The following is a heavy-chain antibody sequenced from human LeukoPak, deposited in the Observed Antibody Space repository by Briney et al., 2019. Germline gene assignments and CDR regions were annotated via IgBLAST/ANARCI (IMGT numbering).Heavy chain of an antibody. CDR1: GFTFSSYA. CDR2: ISGSGGST. V-gene: IGHV3-23*01. J-gene: IGHJ4*02. D-gene: IGHD3-16*02. Sequence: PGGYLRLSCAASGFTFSSYAMSWVRQAPGKGLEWVSAISGSGGSTYYADSVKGRFTVSRDNSKNTLYLQMNSLRAEDTAVYYCARLRLGELSSYSDYWGQGTLVTVSS. CDR3: ARLRLGELSSYSDY.